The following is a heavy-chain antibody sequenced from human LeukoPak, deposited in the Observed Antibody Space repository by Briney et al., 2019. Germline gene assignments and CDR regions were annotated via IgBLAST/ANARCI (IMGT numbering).Heavy chain of an antibody. D-gene: IGHD5-12*01. V-gene: IGHV3-30*03. CDR3: TTKVIRGNSGDDYDD. J-gene: IGHJ4*02. Sequence: GGSLRLSCAASGVTFRSYGMHWVRQAPGKGLEWVALISSDGNDKLYGDSVKGRFTISRDDSKSTLYLQMNSLRVEDTAVYYCTTKVIRGNSGDDYDDWGQGTLVTVSA. CDR2: ISSDGNDK. CDR1: GVTFRSYG.